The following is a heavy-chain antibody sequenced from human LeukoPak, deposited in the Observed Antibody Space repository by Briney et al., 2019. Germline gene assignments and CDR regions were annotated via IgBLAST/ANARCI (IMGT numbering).Heavy chain of an antibody. J-gene: IGHJ3*02. CDR2: ISYDGSDK. D-gene: IGHD2-8*01. Sequence: GGSLRLSCAASGFTFDDSGMHWVRQAPGKGLEWVAVISYDGSDKYYVDSVRGRFTISKDNSKNTLYLQMNSLRVEDKAVYYCARDYPTKDAFDIWGQGTMVTVSS. V-gene: IGHV3-30*03. CDR3: ARDYPTKDAFDI. CDR1: GFTFDDSG.